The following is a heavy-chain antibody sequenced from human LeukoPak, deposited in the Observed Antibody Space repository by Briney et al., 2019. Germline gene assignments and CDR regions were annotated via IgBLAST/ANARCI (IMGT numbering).Heavy chain of an antibody. CDR1: GFTLSNYW. CDR2: LHSNGAFT. J-gene: IGHJ4*01. D-gene: IGHD2-21*02. Sequence: GGSLRLTCSASGFTLSNYWMHWVRQAPGKGLVWVARLHSNGAFTTYADSVKGRFTISRDTAKNTLYLQMNSLRVEDTAVYYCARFVVVTAGDYWGQGTLVTVSS. V-gene: IGHV3-74*01. CDR3: ARFVVVTAGDY.